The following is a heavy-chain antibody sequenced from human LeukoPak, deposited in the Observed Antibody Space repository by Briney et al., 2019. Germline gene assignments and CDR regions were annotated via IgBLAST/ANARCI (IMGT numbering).Heavy chain of an antibody. D-gene: IGHD3-10*01. CDR3: AKPYYYGSRSYMDY. V-gene: IGHV3-30*18. CDR1: GFTFSSYG. J-gene: IGHJ4*02. CDR2: ISYDGSNT. Sequence: GRSLRLSCAASGFTFSSYGMHWVRQAPGKGLEWVAVISYDGSNTYYADSVKGRFTISRDNSKNMLYLQMNSLRAEDTAVYHCAKPYYYGSRSYMDYWGQGTLVTVSS.